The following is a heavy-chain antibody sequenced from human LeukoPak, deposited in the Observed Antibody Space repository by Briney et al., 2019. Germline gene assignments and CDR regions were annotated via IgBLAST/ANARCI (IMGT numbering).Heavy chain of an antibody. Sequence: GGSLRLSCAASGFTFSSYAMTWVRQAPGKGLEWVSGITADGGSTFYADSVKGRFTISRDNAKNSLYLQMNSLRAEDTAVYYCAKDSYGFLNLYWGQGTLVTVSS. J-gene: IGHJ4*02. CDR3: AKDSYGFLNLY. CDR1: GFTFSSYA. CDR2: ITADGGST. V-gene: IGHV3-23*01. D-gene: IGHD5-18*01.